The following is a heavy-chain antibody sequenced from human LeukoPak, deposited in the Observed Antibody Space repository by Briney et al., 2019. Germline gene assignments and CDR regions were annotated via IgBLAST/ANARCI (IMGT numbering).Heavy chain of an antibody. Sequence: SETLSLTCAVSGGSISSGGYSWSWIRQPPGKGLEWIGYIYHSGSTYYNPSLKSRVTISVDRSKNQFSLKLSSVTAADTAVYYCARVNRYYDILTGYHRAFDYWGQGTLVSVSS. CDR2: IYHSGST. CDR3: ARVNRYYDILTGYHRAFDY. D-gene: IGHD3-9*01. J-gene: IGHJ4*02. V-gene: IGHV4-30-2*01. CDR1: GGSISSGGYS.